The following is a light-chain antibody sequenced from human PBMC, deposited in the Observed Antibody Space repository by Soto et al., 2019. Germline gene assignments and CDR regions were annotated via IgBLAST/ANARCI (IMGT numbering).Light chain of an antibody. J-gene: IGKJ5*01. Sequence: EIVLTQSPGTLSLSPGEGATLSCRASQSVSSSYIAWYQQRPGQTPSLLIYGASTRATGLPDRFSGSGSGTHFILTISRLEPGDFAVYYCQHFGGTTFTFGQGTRLEIK. CDR1: QSVSSSY. CDR2: GAS. CDR3: QHFGGTTFT. V-gene: IGKV3-20*01.